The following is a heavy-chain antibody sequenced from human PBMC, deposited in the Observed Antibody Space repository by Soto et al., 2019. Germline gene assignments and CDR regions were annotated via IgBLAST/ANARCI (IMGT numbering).Heavy chain of an antibody. CDR2: IYPGDSDT. J-gene: IGHJ4*02. Sequence: GESLKISCKASGYSFISYWIGWVRQTPGKGLEWMGIIYPGDSDTRYSPSFQGQVTISADKSISTAYLQWSSLKASDTAMYYCARQGRGYGGPEDYWGQGTLVTVSS. D-gene: IGHD5-12*01. CDR1: GYSFISYW. CDR3: ARQGRGYGGPEDY. V-gene: IGHV5-51*01.